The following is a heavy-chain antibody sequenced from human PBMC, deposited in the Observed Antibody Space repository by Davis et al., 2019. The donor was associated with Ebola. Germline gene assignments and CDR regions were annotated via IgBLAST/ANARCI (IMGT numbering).Heavy chain of an antibody. V-gene: IGHV3-11*06. J-gene: IGHJ4*02. CDR3: ASGLDY. CDR2: ISSSSSYT. Sequence: GESLKISCAVSGFTFSDYYMTWIRQAPGKGLEWVSYISSSSSYTKYTDSVKGRFTVSRDNAKYSMYLQMNSLRVEDTAVYYCASGLDYWGQGSLVTVSS. CDR1: GFTFSDYY.